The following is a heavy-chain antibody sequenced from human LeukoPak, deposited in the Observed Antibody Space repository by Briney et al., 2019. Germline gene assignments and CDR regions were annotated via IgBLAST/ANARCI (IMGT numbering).Heavy chain of an antibody. Sequence: PSETLSLTCTVSGGSISGNYWSWIRQPPGKGLEWIGYIYYSGSTNYNPSLKSRVTISVDTSKNQFSLKLSSVTAADTAVYCCARGVQDIVLMVYDTGRGYYYMDVWGKGTTVTVSS. CDR2: IYYSGST. V-gene: IGHV4-59*01. J-gene: IGHJ6*03. D-gene: IGHD2-8*01. CDR1: GGSISGNY. CDR3: ARGVQDIVLMVYDTGRGYYYMDV.